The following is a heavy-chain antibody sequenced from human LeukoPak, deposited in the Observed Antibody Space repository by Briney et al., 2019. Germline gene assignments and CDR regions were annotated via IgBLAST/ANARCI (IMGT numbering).Heavy chain of an antibody. CDR1: GFTFTRYD. CDR2: ISNDENNK. J-gene: IGHJ4*02. Sequence: GGSLRLSCAASGFTFTRYDMHWVRQAPGKGLEWVAVISNDENNKDYGNSVKGRFTIARDNTKNTLFLQMNSLRVEDTAVYYCVLGHYGGLFDNWGQGALVIVSS. D-gene: IGHD4-23*01. V-gene: IGHV3-30-3*01. CDR3: VLGHYGGLFDN.